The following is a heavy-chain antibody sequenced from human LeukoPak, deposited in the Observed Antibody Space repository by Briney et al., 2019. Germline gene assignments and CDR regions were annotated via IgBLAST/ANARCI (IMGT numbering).Heavy chain of an antibody. CDR1: GGSISSSSYY. CDR2: IYYSGST. Sequence: SETLSLTCTVSGGSISSSSYYWGWIRQPPGKGLEWIGSIYYSGSTYYNPSLKSRVTISVDTSKNQFSLKLSSVTAADTAVYYCAREGLTVTTLGYWGRGTLVTVSS. V-gene: IGHV4-39*07. D-gene: IGHD4-17*01. CDR3: AREGLTVTTLGY. J-gene: IGHJ4*02.